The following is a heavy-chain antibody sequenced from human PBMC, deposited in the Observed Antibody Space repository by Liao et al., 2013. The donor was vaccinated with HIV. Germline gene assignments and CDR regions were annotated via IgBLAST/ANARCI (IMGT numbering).Heavy chain of an antibody. J-gene: IGHJ4*02. Sequence: QVQLQESGPGLVKPSQTLSLTCTVSGGSISSGSYYWSWIRQPPGKGLEWIGEINHSGSTNYNPSLKSRVTISVDTSKKQFSLKLSSVTAADTAVYYCARGRRYYDSGRWGDYWGQGTLVTVSS. D-gene: IGHD3-16*01. CDR3: ARGRRYYDSGRWGDY. CDR1: GGSISSGSYY. V-gene: IGHV4-39*07. CDR2: INHSGST.